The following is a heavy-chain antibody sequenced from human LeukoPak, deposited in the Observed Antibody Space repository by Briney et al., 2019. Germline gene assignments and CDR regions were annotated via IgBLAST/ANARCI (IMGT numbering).Heavy chain of an antibody. CDR1: GFTFSSYA. J-gene: IGHJ4*02. Sequence: PGGSLRLSCAASGFTFSSYAMSWVRQAPGKGLEWVSSINNNGGSTYNADSVRGRFTISRDNAKNTLYLQINSLRAEDTAIYYCARRGEAMDPFDYWGQGTLVTVSS. D-gene: IGHD5-18*01. CDR2: INNNGGST. CDR3: ARRGEAMDPFDY. V-gene: IGHV3-23*01.